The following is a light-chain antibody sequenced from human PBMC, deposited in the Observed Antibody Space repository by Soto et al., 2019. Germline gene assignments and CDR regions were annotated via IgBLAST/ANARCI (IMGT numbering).Light chain of an antibody. CDR1: QNLLYSNNKNY. J-gene: IGKJ2*01. V-gene: IGKV4-1*01. CDR3: QQYYIPPYT. Sequence: VMTQSPASLAVSLGERATITCRSSQNLLYSNNKNYLAWYQLKPGQPPKLIISWGSIRESGVHDRFSGTGSSTDFSLTISSLHAEDVAVYYCQQYYIPPYTFGQGTKLEIK. CDR2: WGS.